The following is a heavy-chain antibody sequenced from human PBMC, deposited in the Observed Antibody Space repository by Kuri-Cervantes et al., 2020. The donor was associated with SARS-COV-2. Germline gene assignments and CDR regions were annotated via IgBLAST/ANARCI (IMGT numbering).Heavy chain of an antibody. J-gene: IGHJ4*02. V-gene: IGHV1-2*04. Sequence: ASVKVSCKASGYTFTGYYMHWVRQAPGQGLEWMGWINPNSGGTNYAQKFQGCVTMTRDTSISTAYMELRSLRSDDTAVYYCARDFRVGATTLDYWGQGTLVTVSS. CDR3: ARDFRVGATTLDY. CDR2: INPNSGGT. CDR1: GYTFTGYY. D-gene: IGHD1-26*01.